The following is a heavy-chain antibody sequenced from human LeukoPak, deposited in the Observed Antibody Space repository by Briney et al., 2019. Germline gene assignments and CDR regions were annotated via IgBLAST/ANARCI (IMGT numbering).Heavy chain of an antibody. D-gene: IGHD1-14*01. CDR2: ISGSGGST. J-gene: IGHJ4*02. CDR3: AKDPMRDNPLYFDY. CDR1: EFTFSSYA. Sequence: PGGSLRLSCAASEFTFSSYAMSWVRQAPGKGLEWVSAISGSGGSTYYADSVKGRFTISRDNSRNTLYLQMNSLRAEDTAVYYCAKDPMRDNPLYFDYWGQGTLVTVSS. V-gene: IGHV3-23*01.